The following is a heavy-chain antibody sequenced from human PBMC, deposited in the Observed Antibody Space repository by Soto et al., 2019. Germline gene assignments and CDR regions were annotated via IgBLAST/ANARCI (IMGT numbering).Heavy chain of an antibody. D-gene: IGHD3-16*01. CDR2: INHSGST. V-gene: IGHV4-34*01. CDR3: ARGPENYDYIWGSYRRFDY. J-gene: IGHJ4*02. CDR1: GGSFSGYY. Sequence: SETLSLTCAVYGGSFSGYYWSWIRQPPGKGLEWIGEINHSGSTNYNPSLKSRVTISVDTSKNQFSLKLSSVTAADTAVYYCARGPENYDYIWGSYRRFDYWGQGTLVTVSS.